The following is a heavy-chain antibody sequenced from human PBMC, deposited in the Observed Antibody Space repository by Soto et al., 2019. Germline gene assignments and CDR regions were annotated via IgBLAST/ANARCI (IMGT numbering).Heavy chain of an antibody. J-gene: IGHJ4*02. Sequence: GESLKISCKGSGYRFTSYWISWVRQMPGKGLEWMGIIYPGDSDTRYSPSFQGQVTISADKSISTAYLQWSSLKASDTAMYYCARRSGSTYHRFDYWGQGTLVTVSS. CDR1: GYRFTSYW. D-gene: IGHD1-26*01. V-gene: IGHV5-51*01. CDR2: IYPGDSDT. CDR3: ARRSGSTYHRFDY.